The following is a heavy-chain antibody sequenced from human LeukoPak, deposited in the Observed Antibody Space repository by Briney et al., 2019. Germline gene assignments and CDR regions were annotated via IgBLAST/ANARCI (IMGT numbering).Heavy chain of an antibody. Sequence: GGSLRLSWAASGFTFSDYVMHWVRQAPGKGLEWVAVISYDGSKNYYADSVKGRFTISRDNSKNTLYLQLNTLRAEDTAVYYCAKGKDGFNYEDYWGQGTLVTVSS. CDR1: GFTFSDYV. D-gene: IGHD5-24*01. CDR3: AKGKDGFNYEDY. V-gene: IGHV3-30-3*01. CDR2: ISYDGSKN. J-gene: IGHJ4*02.